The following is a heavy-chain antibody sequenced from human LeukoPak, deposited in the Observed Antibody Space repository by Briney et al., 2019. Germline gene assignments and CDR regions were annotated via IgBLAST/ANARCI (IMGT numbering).Heavy chain of an antibody. CDR2: INHSGST. CDR1: GGSFGGYY. J-gene: IGHJ4*02. D-gene: IGHD2-15*01. V-gene: IGHV4-34*01. Sequence: SETLSLTCAVYGGSFGGYYWSWIRQPPGKGLEWIGEINHSGSTNYNPSLKSRVTISVDTSKNQFSLKLSSVTAADTAVYYCARELRGTGSGGRAAGWYFDYWGQGTLVTVSS. CDR3: ARELRGTGSGGRAAGWYFDY.